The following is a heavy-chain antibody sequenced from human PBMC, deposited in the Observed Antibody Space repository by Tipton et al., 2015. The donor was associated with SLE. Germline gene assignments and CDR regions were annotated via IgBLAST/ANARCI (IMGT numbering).Heavy chain of an antibody. Sequence: TLSLTCTVSGGSISSYYWSWIRQPPGKGLEWIGYIYYSGSTNYNPSLKSRVTISVDTSKNQFSLKLSSVTAADTAVYYCARLPLRPPFDYWGQGTLVTVSS. V-gene: IGHV4-59*12. CDR1: GGSISSYY. CDR3: ARLPLRPPFDY. J-gene: IGHJ4*02. CDR2: IYYSGST. D-gene: IGHD3-3*01.